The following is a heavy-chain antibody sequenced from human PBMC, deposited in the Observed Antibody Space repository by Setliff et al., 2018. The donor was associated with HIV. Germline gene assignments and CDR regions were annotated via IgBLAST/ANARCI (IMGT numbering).Heavy chain of an antibody. Sequence: SETLSLTCAVYGGSFGTYYWSWIRQSPGKRLEWLGEVNHSGGTNYNPSLKRRLIISSDASKNQFSLRLKSVTAADTAVYFCARRILRSAFDFWGHGTLVTVSS. CDR3: ARRILRSAFDF. D-gene: IGHD2-15*01. V-gene: IGHV4-34*01. CDR1: GGSFGTYY. J-gene: IGHJ4*01. CDR2: VNHSGGT.